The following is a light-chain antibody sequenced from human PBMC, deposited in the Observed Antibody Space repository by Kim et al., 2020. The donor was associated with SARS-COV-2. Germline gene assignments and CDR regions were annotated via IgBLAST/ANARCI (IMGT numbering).Light chain of an antibody. J-gene: IGLJ7*01. CDR1: SSNIGADYD. CDR3: QSYDSSLSHAV. V-gene: IGLV1-40*01. Sequence: QSVLTQPPSLSGAPGQRVTISCTGSSSNIGADYDVHWYQHLPGTAPRLLIYGNSNRPSGVPDRFSGYKSGTSASLAITGLQAEDEADYSCQSYDSSLSHAVFGGGTQLTVL. CDR2: GNS.